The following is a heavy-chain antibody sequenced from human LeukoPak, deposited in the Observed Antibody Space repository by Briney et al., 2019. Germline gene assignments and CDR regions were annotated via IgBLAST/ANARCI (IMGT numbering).Heavy chain of an antibody. CDR1: GFTFSSYG. CDR3: ATLHQYIVAAG. CDR2: IYSGGST. Sequence: GGSLRLSCAASGFTFSSYGMHWVRQAPGKGLEWVSVIYSGGSTYYADSVKGRFTISRDNAKNSLYLQMNSLRAEDTAVYYCATLHQYIVAAGWGQGTLVTVSS. V-gene: IGHV3-NL1*01. D-gene: IGHD6-13*01. J-gene: IGHJ4*02.